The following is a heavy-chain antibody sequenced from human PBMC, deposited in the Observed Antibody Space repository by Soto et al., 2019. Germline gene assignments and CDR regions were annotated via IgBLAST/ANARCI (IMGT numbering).Heavy chain of an antibody. CDR2: ISSSSSYI. J-gene: IGHJ3*02. CDR1: GFTFSSYS. D-gene: IGHD3-22*01. CDR3: ARDATMIVGGDAFDI. V-gene: IGHV3-21*01. Sequence: EVQLVESGGGLVKPGGSLRLSCAASGFTFSSYSMNWVRQAPGKGLEWVSSISSSSSYIYYADSVKGRFTISRDNAKNSLYWQMNSLRAEDTAVYYCARDATMIVGGDAFDIWGQGTMVTVSS.